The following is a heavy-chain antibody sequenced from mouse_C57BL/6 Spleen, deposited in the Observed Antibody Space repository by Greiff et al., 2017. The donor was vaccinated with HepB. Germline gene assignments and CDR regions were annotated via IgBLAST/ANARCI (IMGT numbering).Heavy chain of an antibody. Sequence: DVQLVESGGGLVKPGGSLKLSCAASGFTFSSYAMSWVRQTPEKRLEWVATISDGGSYTYYPDNVKGRFTISRDNAKNNLYLQMSHLKSEDTAMYYCARGEDYDDAYYFDYWGQGTTLTVSS. CDR1: GFTFSSYA. CDR2: ISDGGSYT. D-gene: IGHD2-4*01. CDR3: ARGEDYDDAYYFDY. V-gene: IGHV5-4*01. J-gene: IGHJ2*01.